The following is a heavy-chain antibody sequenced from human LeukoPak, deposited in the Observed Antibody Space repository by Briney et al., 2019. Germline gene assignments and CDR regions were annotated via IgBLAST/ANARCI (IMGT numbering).Heavy chain of an antibody. V-gene: IGHV1-18*01. J-gene: IGHJ3*02. CDR1: GYTFSSYG. CDR3: ERGGSGSVSAFDI. CDR2: ISGYNDNT. D-gene: IGHD3-10*01. Sequence: ASVTVSCKASGYTFSSYGITWVRQAPGQGLEWMGWISGYNDNTNYAQKLQGRVTMTTDTSTSTAYMELRSLRSDDPAVYYCERGGSGSVSAFDIWGQGTMVTVSS.